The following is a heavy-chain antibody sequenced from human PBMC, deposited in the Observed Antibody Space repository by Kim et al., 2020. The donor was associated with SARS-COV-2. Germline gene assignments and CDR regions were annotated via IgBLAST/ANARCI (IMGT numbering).Heavy chain of an antibody. CDR1: GYTFTSYY. D-gene: IGHD6-19*01. CDR2: INPSGGST. J-gene: IGHJ5*02. Sequence: ASVKVSCKASGYTFTSYYMHWVRQAPGQGLEWMGIINPSGGSTSYAQKFQGRVTMTRDTSTSTVYMELSSLRSEDTAVYYCARGGSSFPGYSSGWYAWFDPWGQGTLVTVSS. CDR3: ARGGSSFPGYSSGWYAWFDP. V-gene: IGHV1-46*01.